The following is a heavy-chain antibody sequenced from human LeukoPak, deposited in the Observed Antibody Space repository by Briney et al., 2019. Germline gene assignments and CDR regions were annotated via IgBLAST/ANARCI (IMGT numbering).Heavy chain of an antibody. CDR2: ISYDGTNK. CDR1: GFTFSTHG. CDR3: AKDGASYFYYGLDV. Sequence: GGSMRLSCAASGFTFSTHGMHWVRQAPGKGLEWVAVISYDGTNKYYADSVKGRFTISRDNSENTLYLQMNSLRAEDTAVYYCAKDGASYFYYGLDVWGQGTTVTVSS. J-gene: IGHJ6*02. V-gene: IGHV3-30*18.